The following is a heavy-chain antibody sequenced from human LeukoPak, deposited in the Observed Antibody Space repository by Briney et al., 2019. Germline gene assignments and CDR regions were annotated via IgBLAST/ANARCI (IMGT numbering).Heavy chain of an antibody. Sequence: SETLSLTCTVSGYSISSGYYWGWIRQPPGKGLEWIGRIYTSGSTNYNPSLKSRVTISVDTSKNQFSLKLSSVTAADTAVYYCARYYYGSGINSYYYYYYMDVWGKGTTVTISS. J-gene: IGHJ6*03. CDR2: IYTSGST. CDR3: ARYYYGSGINSYYYYYYMDV. V-gene: IGHV4-38-2*02. D-gene: IGHD3-10*01. CDR1: GYSISSGYY.